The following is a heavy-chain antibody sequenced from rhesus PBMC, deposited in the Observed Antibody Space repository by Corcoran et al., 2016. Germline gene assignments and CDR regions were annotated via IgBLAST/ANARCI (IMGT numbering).Heavy chain of an antibody. CDR1: GASISSFW. D-gene: IGHD3-3*01. J-gene: IGHJ4*01. CDR3: AITIFGVVITRGGYFDY. Sequence: QVQLQESGPGLVKPSETLSLTCTVSGASISSFWWSWIRQPPGNGLEWIGEINGNSGSTKYTPSLKSRVTISRDTSKNQFSLKLSSVTAADTAVYYCAITIFGVVITRGGYFDYWGQGVLVTVSS. V-gene: IGHV4-80*01. CDR2: INGNSGST.